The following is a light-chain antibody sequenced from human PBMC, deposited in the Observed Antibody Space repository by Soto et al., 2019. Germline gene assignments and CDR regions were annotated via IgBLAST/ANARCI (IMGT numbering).Light chain of an antibody. V-gene: IGKV3-15*01. CDR3: QHYANLLIT. Sequence: TQIKRTVSVSPGERATLSCRASQSVSINLAWYQQKPGQAPRLLIYCASTRVTGIPARFSGGGSGTEFTPTCTSLQSEDVAVYYCQHYANLLITCAEGTRLEIK. J-gene: IGKJ5*01. CDR2: CAS. CDR1: QSVSIN.